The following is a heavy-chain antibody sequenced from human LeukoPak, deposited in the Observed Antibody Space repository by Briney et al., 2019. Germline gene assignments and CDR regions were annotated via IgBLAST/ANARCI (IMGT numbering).Heavy chain of an antibody. V-gene: IGHV1-2*02. J-gene: IGHJ4*02. CDR3: ARGTEYYDFWSGYYSGFDH. Sequence: GASVKVSCKASGYTFAGYYTHWVRQAPGQGLEWMGWINPNSGGTNYAQKFQGRVTMTRDTSISTAYMELSRLRSDDTAVYYCARGTEYYDFWSGYYSGFDHWGQGTLVTVSS. CDR2: INPNSGGT. CDR1: GYTFAGYY. D-gene: IGHD3-3*01.